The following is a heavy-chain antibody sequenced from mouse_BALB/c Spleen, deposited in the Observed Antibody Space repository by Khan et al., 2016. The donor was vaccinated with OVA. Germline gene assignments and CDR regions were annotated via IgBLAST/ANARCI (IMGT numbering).Heavy chain of an antibody. V-gene: IGHV3-5*02. CDR2: IHSRGTV. J-gene: IGHJ1*01. CDR3: ARDYGSLYWYFDV. Sequence: EVQLQESGPGLVKPSQTVSLTCTVTGISITSGNYRWSWLRQFPGNKLEWIGNIHSRGTVTSNPFLTRRTTTIRTSSNNQFFLEMNSLTAEDTATYYCARDYGSLYWYFDVWGAGTTGTVSS. D-gene: IGHD1-1*01. CDR1: GISITSGNYR.